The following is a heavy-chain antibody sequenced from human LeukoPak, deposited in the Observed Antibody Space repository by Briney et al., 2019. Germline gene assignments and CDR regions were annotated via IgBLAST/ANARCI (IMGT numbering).Heavy chain of an antibody. V-gene: IGHV3-43*01. CDR3: TKDMEWGMDV. J-gene: IGHJ6*02. Sequence: GGSLRLSCAASGFTFDRHTMHWVRQPPGKGSEWVSLIGWDGTNIDYADSVKGRFTTSRDNSKNFVYLQMHSLRTEDTALYYCTKDMEWGMDVWGQGTTVIVSS. CDR2: IGWDGTNI. D-gene: IGHD3-3*01. CDR1: GFTFDRHT.